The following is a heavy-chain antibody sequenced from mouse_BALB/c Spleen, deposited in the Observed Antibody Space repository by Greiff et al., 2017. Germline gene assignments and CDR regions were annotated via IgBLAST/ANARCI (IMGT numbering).Heavy chain of an antibody. CDR3: ARWGTTVVDYFDY. V-gene: IGHV1-55*01. CDR1: GYNFTSYW. Sequence: VQLQQPGAELVKPGTSVKLSCKASGYNFTSYWINWVKLRPGQGLEWIGDIYPGSGSTNYNEKFKSKATLTVDTSSSTAYMQLSSLASEDSALYYCARWGTTVVDYFDYWGQGTTLTVSS. J-gene: IGHJ2*01. D-gene: IGHD1-1*01. CDR2: IYPGSGST.